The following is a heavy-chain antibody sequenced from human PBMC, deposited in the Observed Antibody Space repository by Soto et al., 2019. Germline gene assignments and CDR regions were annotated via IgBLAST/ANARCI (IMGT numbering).Heavy chain of an antibody. CDR3: AKAQEGIFDY. V-gene: IGHV3-30*18. CDR2: ITYDGSNK. J-gene: IGHJ4*02. CDR1: GFTFSSYS. Sequence: PGGSLRLSCAASGFTFSSYSMNWVRQAPGKGLEWVAVITYDGSNKYYADSVKGRFTISRDNSKNTLYLQMNSLRAEDTAVYYCAKAQEGIFDYWGQGTLVTVSS.